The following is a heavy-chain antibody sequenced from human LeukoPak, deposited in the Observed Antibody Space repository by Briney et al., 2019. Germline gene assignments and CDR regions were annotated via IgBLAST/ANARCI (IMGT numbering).Heavy chain of an antibody. J-gene: IGHJ6*03. CDR1: GFTFSSYS. CDR3: ARVGGHYYGSGSYSYYYYMDV. V-gene: IGHV3-21*01. D-gene: IGHD3-10*01. CDR2: ISSSSSYI. Sequence: GGSLRPSCAASGFTFSSYSMNWVRQAPGKGLEWVSSISSSSSYIYYADSVKGRFTISRDNAKNSLYLQMNSLRAEDTAVYYCARVGGHYYGSGSYSYYYYMDVWGKGTTVTISS.